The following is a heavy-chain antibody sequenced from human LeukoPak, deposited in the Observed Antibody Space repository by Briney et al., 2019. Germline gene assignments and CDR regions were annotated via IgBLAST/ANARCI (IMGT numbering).Heavy chain of an antibody. D-gene: IGHD3-22*01. V-gene: IGHV4-34*01. J-gene: IGHJ6*03. Sequence: SETLSLTCAVYGGSFSGYYWSWIRQPPGKGLEWIGEINHSGSTNYNPSLKSRVTISVDTSKNQFSLKLSSVTAADTAVYYCARGRRIYDSSGYYHNYYYYYYMDVWGKGTTVTVSS. CDR2: INHSGST. CDR3: ARGRRIYDSSGYYHNYYYYYYMDV. CDR1: GGSFSGYY.